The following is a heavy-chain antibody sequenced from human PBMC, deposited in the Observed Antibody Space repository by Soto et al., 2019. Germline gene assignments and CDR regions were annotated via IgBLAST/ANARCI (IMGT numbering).Heavy chain of an antibody. CDR1: GYTFTRYG. CDR3: ARESSSSCNDY. J-gene: IGHJ4*02. Sequence: GASVKVSCKASGYTFTRYGISWVRQAPGQGLEWMGWISTYNGNTKYAQKLQGRVTMTTDTSTSTAYMELRSLRSDDTAVFYCARESSSSCNDYWGQGTLVSVSS. V-gene: IGHV1-18*01. D-gene: IGHD6-13*01. CDR2: ISTYNGNT.